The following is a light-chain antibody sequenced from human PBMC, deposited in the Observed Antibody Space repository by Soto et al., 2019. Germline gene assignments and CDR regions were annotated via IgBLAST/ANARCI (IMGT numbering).Light chain of an antibody. V-gene: IGKV3-20*01. CDR2: GAS. CDR1: QSVRSSH. J-gene: IGKJ4*01. CDR3: QQYSSSPLT. Sequence: ILMTQSPASLSVSPGERATLYCRASQSVRSSHLAWYQQMPGQAPRLLIYGASSRATGIPDRFSGSGSGTDFTLTISRLEPEDFAVYYCQQYSSSPLTFGGGTKVDI.